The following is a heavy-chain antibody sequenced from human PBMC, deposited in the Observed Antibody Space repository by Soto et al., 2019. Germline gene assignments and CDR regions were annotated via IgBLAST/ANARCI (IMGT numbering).Heavy chain of an antibody. V-gene: IGHV3-72*01. D-gene: IGHD3-22*01. CDR3: VRATYFSDSSGYTRCLDY. CDR2: SRDKPHGYST. J-gene: IGHJ4*02. Sequence: PWGSLRLSCAGSGLTLSDYYIDWVRQAPGKGLEWVGRSRDKPHGYSTAYAASVKGRFTTSRDESKNSAYLQMNSLKTEDTAVYYCVRATYFSDSSGYTRCLDYWGQGTLVTVSS. CDR1: GLTLSDYY.